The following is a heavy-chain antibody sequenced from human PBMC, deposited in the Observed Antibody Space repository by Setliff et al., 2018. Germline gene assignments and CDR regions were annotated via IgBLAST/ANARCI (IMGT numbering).Heavy chain of an antibody. D-gene: IGHD2-2*01. CDR1: GYTFTSYG. CDR2: NSA. CDR3: ARGPPDFVVVPAAAKFDY. Sequence: ASVKVSCKASGYTFTSYGISWVRQAPGQGLEWMGWNSAYAQKFQGRVTMTTDTPTSTAYMELRSLRSDDTAVYYCARGPPDFVVVPAAAKFDYWGQGTLVTSPQ. V-gene: IGHV1-18*01. J-gene: IGHJ4*02.